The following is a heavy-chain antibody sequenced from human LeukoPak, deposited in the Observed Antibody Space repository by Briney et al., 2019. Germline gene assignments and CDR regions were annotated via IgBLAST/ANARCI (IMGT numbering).Heavy chain of an antibody. D-gene: IGHD5-18*01. CDR1: GYTFTGDY. V-gene: IGHV1-2*02. Sequence: ASVKVSCKASGYTFTGDYMHWVRQAPGQGLEWMGLINPNSGGTNYAQKFQGRVTMTRDTSISTAYMELSRLRSDDTAMYYCASGERGYSYGTGYWFDPWGQGTLVTVSS. CDR2: INPNSGGT. CDR3: ASGERGYSYGTGYWFDP. J-gene: IGHJ5*02.